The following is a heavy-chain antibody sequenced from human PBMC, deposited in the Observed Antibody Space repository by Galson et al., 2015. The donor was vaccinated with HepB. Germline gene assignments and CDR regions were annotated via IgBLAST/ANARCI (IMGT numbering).Heavy chain of an antibody. D-gene: IGHD2-15*01. CDR2: IYPGDSDT. V-gene: IGHV5-51*03. Sequence: QSGAEVKKPGESLKISCKGSGYSFTSYWIGWVRQMPGKGLEWMGIIYPGDSDTRYSPSFQGQVTISADKSISTAYLQWSSLKASDSAMYYCARASCSGGCCSWDYYYFYGMHVSGQGTTVAASS. CDR1: GYSFTSYW. J-gene: IGHJ6*02. CDR3: ARASCSGGCCSWDYYYFYGMHV.